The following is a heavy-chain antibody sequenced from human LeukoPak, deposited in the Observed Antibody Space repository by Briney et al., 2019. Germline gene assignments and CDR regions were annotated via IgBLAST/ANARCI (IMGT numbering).Heavy chain of an antibody. CDR2: ISGSGGST. Sequence: GGSLRLSCAASGFTFSSYAMSWVRQAPGKGLEWVSAISGSGGSTYYADSVKGRFTISRDNSKNTLYLQMNSLRAEDTAVYYCARDLVVVAATTRGMDVWGQGTTVTVSS. CDR1: GFTFSSYA. V-gene: IGHV3-23*01. D-gene: IGHD2-15*01. CDR3: ARDLVVVAATTRGMDV. J-gene: IGHJ6*02.